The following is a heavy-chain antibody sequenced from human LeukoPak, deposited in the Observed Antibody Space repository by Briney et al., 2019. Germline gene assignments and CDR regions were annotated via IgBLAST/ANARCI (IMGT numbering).Heavy chain of an antibody. Sequence: PGGSLRLSCAASGFTFSNSWMDWVRQAPGKGLEWVANINQDGSEKYYVDSVRGRFTISRNNADNSLFLQMNSLKAEDTAVYYCAAFFGSGTYFIDYWGQGTLVSVSS. CDR1: GFTFSNSW. CDR2: INQDGSEK. J-gene: IGHJ4*02. CDR3: AAFFGSGTYFIDY. V-gene: IGHV3-7*03. D-gene: IGHD3-10*01.